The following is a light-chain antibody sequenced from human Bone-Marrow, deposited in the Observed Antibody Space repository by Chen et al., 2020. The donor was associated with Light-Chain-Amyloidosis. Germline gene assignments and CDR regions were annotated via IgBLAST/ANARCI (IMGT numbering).Light chain of an antibody. CDR1: NIGSTS. J-gene: IGLJ3*02. Sequence: SYVLTQPSSVSVAPGQTATIACGGNNIGSTSVHWYQQTPGQAPLLVVYDDSDRPSGIPERLGGANSGNTATLTISGVEAGDEADYYCQVWDRSSDRPVFGGGTKLTVL. CDR2: DDS. V-gene: IGLV3-21*02. CDR3: QVWDRSSDRPV.